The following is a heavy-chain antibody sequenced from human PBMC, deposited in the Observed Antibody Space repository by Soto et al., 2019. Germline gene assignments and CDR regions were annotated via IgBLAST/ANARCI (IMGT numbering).Heavy chain of an antibody. J-gene: IGHJ4*02. CDR3: ARDLREPYDSSGYYHPVFIFDY. CDR1: GFTFSSYG. Sequence: GGSLRLSCAASGFTFSSYGMHWVRQAPGKGLEWVAVIWYDGSNKYYADSVKGRFTISRDNSKNTLYLQMNSLRAEDTAVYYCARDLREPYDSSGYYHPVFIFDYWGQGTLVTVSS. D-gene: IGHD3-22*01. CDR2: IWYDGSNK. V-gene: IGHV3-33*01.